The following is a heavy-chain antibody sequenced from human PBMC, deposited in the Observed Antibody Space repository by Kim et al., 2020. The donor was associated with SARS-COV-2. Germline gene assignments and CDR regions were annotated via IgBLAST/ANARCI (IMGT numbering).Heavy chain of an antibody. V-gene: IGHV3-30-3*01. D-gene: IGHD3-22*01. CDR3: ARDQGYYDSSGYIKGGFDY. Sequence: GGSLRLSCAASGFTFSNYAMHWVRQAPGKGLEWVAVRSYDGSNKYYADSVKGRFTISRDNSKNTLYLQMNSLRAEDTAVYYCARDQGYYDSSGYIKGGFDYWGQGTLVTVSS. CDR1: GFTFSNYA. CDR2: RSYDGSNK. J-gene: IGHJ4*02.